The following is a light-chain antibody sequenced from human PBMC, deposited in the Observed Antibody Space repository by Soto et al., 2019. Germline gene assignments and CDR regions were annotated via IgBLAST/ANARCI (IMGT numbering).Light chain of an antibody. CDR3: QQRSNWRRT. V-gene: IGKV3-11*01. J-gene: IGKJ2*01. Sequence: EIVLTQSPATLSSSPGERATLSCGASQSVSSYLAWYQQKPGQAPRLLIYDASNRATGIPARFSGSGSGTDFTLTISSLEPEDFAVYYCQQRSNWRRTFGQGTKLEIK. CDR2: DAS. CDR1: QSVSSY.